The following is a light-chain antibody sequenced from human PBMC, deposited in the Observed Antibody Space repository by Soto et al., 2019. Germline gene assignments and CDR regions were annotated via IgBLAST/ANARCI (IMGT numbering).Light chain of an antibody. V-gene: IGKV3D-15*01. CDR2: GAS. CDR3: RRYNNWPLT. J-gene: IGKJ4*01. Sequence: EIVMTQSPATLSVSPGERATLSCRASQSVSSNLAWYQQKPGQAPRLLSYGASTRATGIPARFSGSGSGTECILTIIWLRAEDFAVYYCRRYNNWPLTFSGGTKGEIK. CDR1: QSVSSN.